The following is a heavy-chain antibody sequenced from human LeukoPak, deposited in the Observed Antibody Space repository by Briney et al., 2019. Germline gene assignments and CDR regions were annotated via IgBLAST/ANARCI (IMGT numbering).Heavy chain of an antibody. Sequence: ASVKVSCKASGYTFTGYYMHWVRQAPGQGLEWMGWINSNSGGTNYAQKFQGRVTMTRDTSITTAYMELSSLRSDDTAAYYCAKDAEYSSGYGMDVWGQGTTVTVSS. V-gene: IGHV1-2*02. J-gene: IGHJ6*02. CDR3: AKDAEYSSGYGMDV. D-gene: IGHD6-19*01. CDR2: INSNSGGT. CDR1: GYTFTGYY.